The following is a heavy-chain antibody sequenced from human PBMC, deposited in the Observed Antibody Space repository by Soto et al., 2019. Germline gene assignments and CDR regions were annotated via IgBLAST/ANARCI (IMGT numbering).Heavy chain of an antibody. CDR3: ALPGYLASFDY. J-gene: IGHJ4*02. Sequence: QVQLVQSGAEVKKPGSSVKVSCKASGGTFSSYTISWVRQAPGQGLEWMGRIIPILGIANYAQKFQGRVTITADKPTSTAYMELSSLRSEDTAVYYCALPGYLASFDYWGQGTLVTVSS. V-gene: IGHV1-69*02. CDR1: GGTFSSYT. D-gene: IGHD5-18*01. CDR2: IIPILGIA.